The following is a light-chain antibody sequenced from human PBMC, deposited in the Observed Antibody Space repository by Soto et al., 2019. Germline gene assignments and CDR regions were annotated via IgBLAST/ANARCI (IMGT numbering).Light chain of an antibody. CDR3: CSYAGSSTLV. J-gene: IGLJ1*01. V-gene: IGLV2-23*02. Sequence: QSVLTQPPSASGSPGQSVTISCTGTSSDVCGYNYVSWYQQHPGKAPKLMIYEVSKWPSGVSNRFSGSKSGNTASLTISGLQAEDEADYYCCSYAGSSTLVFGTGTKVTV. CDR1: SSDVCGYNY. CDR2: EVS.